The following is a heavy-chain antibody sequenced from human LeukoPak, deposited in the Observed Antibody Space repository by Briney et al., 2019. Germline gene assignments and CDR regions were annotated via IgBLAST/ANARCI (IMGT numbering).Heavy chain of an antibody. D-gene: IGHD2-15*01. CDR1: GYTFTSYD. CDR3: ARGRYHIARANCSGGSCYSPAYYYYYMDV. CDR2: MNPNSCNT. J-gene: IGHJ6*03. Sequence: ALVKVSCKASGYTFTSYDINWVRQATGQGLEWMGWMNPNSCNTGYAQKFQGRVTMTRNTSISTAYMELSSLRSEDTAVYYCARGRYHIARANCSGGSCYSPAYYYYYMDVWGKGTTVTVSS. V-gene: IGHV1-8*01.